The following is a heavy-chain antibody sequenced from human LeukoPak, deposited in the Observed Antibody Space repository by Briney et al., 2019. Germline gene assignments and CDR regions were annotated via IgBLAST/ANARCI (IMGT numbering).Heavy chain of an antibody. J-gene: IGHJ4*02. CDR1: GFTIDDYT. CDR3: AKDIATVVGAGGFDY. CDR2: IIWDGGST. V-gene: IGHV3-43*01. D-gene: IGHD1-26*01. Sequence: PGGSLRLSCAVSGFTIDDYTMRWCRRAPGEGLVWCSLIIWDGGSTYYADSVKGRFTISIDTSKNSLSLRLNILTTEDTALYYCAKDIATVVGAGGFDYWGQGTLVTVSS.